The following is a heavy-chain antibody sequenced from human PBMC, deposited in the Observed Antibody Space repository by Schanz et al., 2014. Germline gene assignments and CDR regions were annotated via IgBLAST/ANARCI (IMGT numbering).Heavy chain of an antibody. CDR2: IYASGAT. J-gene: IGHJ4*02. Sequence: DLVESGGGLIQRGESLRLSCSASGFSFSSYSMNWVRQVPGKGLEWVSTIYASGATYYADSVKRRFTISRDISKNTLHLQVTSLRAEDTARYYCARDGNYYGSRNYYKTPYDVDYWGQGTLVSVYS. D-gene: IGHD3-10*01. CDR3: ARDGNYYGSRNYYKTPYDVDY. V-gene: IGHV3-66*01. CDR1: GFSFSSYS.